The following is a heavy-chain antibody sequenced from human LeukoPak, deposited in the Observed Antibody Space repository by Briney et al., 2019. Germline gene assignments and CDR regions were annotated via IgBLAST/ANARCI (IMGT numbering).Heavy chain of an antibody. J-gene: IGHJ4*01. CDR1: GFTFSSYS. CDR3: AKDQGSGHGSYTWGTFDY. Sequence: TGGSLRLSCAASGFTFSSYSMSWVRQAPGKGLEWVAYIKKTGSETYYVDSVKGRFTITRDNTRNSLFLQMYSLRVEDTAVYYCAKDQGSGHGSYTWGTFDYWGLETLVTVFS. CDR2: IKKTGSET. V-gene: IGHV3-7*03. D-gene: IGHD3-3*01.